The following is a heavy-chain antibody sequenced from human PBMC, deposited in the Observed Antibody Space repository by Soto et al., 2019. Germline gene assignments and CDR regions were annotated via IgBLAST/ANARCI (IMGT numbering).Heavy chain of an antibody. Sequence: QVHLQESGPGLVRPSETLSLTCTVSNDYISSYSWSWIRQPPGKGLQWIGYNFYSGGTSYNPSLKSRVTISGYMSRNQFSLKLTSVTAADTAVYYFVIELSRGWFGPCSQGALVTVSS. CDR3: VIELSRGWFGP. CDR1: NDYISSYS. D-gene: IGHD3-16*01. CDR2: NFYSGGT. J-gene: IGHJ5*02. V-gene: IGHV4-59*01.